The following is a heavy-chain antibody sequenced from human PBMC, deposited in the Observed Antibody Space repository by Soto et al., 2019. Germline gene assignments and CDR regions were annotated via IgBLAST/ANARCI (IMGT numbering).Heavy chain of an antibody. D-gene: IGHD4-17*01. CDR2: IGTNGADK. Sequence: EVQLLESGGGFVQPGGSLRLSCAASGITFSTYAMSWVRRAPGKGLEWVSTIGTNGADKQYADFVKGRITVSRDRSDGTLSLRMNSLRAEDTAVYYCAADYLRHNSLNGYYYAYGMDVWGQGTTVTVSS. J-gene: IGHJ6*02. CDR3: AADYLRHNSLNGYYYAYGMDV. CDR1: GITFSTYA. V-gene: IGHV3-23*01.